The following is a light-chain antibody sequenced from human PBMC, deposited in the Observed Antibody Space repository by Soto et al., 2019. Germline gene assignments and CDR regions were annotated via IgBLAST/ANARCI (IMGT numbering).Light chain of an antibody. J-gene: IGLJ1*01. V-gene: IGLV2-14*01. CDR2: EVS. CDR3: SSYTSSSTYV. Sequence: QSALTQPASVSGSPGQSITISCTGTSSDVGGHNYVSWYQQHPGKAPKLMIYEVSYRPSGVSNRFSGSKSGNTASLTISGLQAEDEAYYYCSSYTSSSTYVFGSGTKVTVL. CDR1: SSDVGGHNY.